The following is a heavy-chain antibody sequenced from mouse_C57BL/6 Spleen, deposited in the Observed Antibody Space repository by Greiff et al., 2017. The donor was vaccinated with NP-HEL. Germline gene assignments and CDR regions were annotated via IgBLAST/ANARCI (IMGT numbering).Heavy chain of an antibody. CDR2: IYWDDDK. D-gene: IGHD2-4*01. V-gene: IGHV8-12*01. J-gene: IGHJ4*01. Sequence: QVTLKVSGPGILQSSQTLSLTCSFSGFSLSTSGMGVSWIRQPSGKGLEWLAHIYWDDDKRYTPSMKSRLTISQDTSRYQVFLKITSVDSAVTATDFCARYDYGMDAMDYWGQGTSVTVSS. CDR3: ARYDYGMDAMDY. CDR1: GFSLSTSGMG.